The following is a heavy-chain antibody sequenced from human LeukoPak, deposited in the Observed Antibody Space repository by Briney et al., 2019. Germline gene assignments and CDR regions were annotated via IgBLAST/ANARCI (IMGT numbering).Heavy chain of an antibody. CDR3: ARASGGGSYSDGMDV. J-gene: IGHJ6*02. V-gene: IGHV3-7*03. D-gene: IGHD1-26*01. CDR1: GFDFRGSY. Sequence: GESLRLSCLTSGFDFRGSYMSWVRQTPGKRLEYVANINPTGSGKFYVDSVRGRFTIYRDNTRDSLYLQMNSLRAEDTAVYYCARASGGGSYSDGMDVWGQGTTVTVSS. CDR2: INPTGSGK.